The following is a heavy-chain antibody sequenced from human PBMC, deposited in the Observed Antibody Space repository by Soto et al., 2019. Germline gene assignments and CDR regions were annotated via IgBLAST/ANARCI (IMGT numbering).Heavy chain of an antibody. CDR3: ARVGYCSGGSCYGYYYYYGMDV. CDR1: GGSISSGGYY. CDR2: IYYSGSI. D-gene: IGHD2-15*01. V-gene: IGHV4-31*03. J-gene: IGHJ6*02. Sequence: PSETLSLTCTVSGGSISSGGYYWSWIRQHPGRGREGIGYIYYSGSIYYNPSLKSRVTISVDTSKNQFSLDLSSVAAADTAVYYCARVGYCSGGSCYGYYYYYGMDVWGQGTTVTVSS.